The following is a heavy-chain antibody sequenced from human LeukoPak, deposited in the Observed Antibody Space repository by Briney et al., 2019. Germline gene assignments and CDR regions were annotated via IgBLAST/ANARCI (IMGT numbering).Heavy chain of an antibody. J-gene: IGHJ6*03. CDR2: INQSGTT. CDR1: GASFSNYY. V-gene: IGHV4-34*01. D-gene: IGHD2-15*01. Sequence: SETLSLTCAVYGASFSNYYWSWIRQPPGKGLDWIGEINQSGTTNYNPSLKSRVTISVDTSKNQFSLKLSSVTAADTAVYYCARGYCSGGSCYSYHYYNYMDVWGKGTTVTVSS. CDR3: ARGYCSGGSCYSYHYYNYMDV.